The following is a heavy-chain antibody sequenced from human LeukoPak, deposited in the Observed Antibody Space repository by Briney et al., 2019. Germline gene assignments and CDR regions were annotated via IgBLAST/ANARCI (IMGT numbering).Heavy chain of an antibody. D-gene: IGHD5-24*01. Sequence: SETLSLTCAVSGYSISSSYYWSWIRQPPGKGLEWIGYVYYSGSTNYNPSLKSRVTISVDTSKNQFSLKLSSVTAADTAVYYCAREEVVDGYKFLDYWGQGTLVTVSS. CDR1: GYSISSSYY. J-gene: IGHJ4*01. V-gene: IGHV4-61*01. CDR3: AREEVVDGYKFLDY. CDR2: VYYSGST.